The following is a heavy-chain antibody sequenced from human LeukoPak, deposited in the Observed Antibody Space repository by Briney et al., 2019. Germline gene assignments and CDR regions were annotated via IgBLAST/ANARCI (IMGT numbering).Heavy chain of an antibody. V-gene: IGHV1-69*05. CDR3: ATHYYDSSGYFDY. D-gene: IGHD3-22*01. Sequence: ASVKVSCKATGGTFSSYAISWVRQAPGQGLEWMGGIIPIFGTANYAQKFQGRVTITTDESTSTAYMELSSLRSEDTAVYYCATHYYDSSGYFDYWGQGTLVTVSS. J-gene: IGHJ4*02. CDR2: IIPIFGTA. CDR1: GGTFSSYA.